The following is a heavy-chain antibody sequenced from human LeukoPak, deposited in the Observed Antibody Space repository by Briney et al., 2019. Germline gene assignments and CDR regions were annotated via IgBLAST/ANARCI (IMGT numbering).Heavy chain of an antibody. V-gene: IGHV3-48*01. CDR3: ARGVVGAT. D-gene: IGHD1-26*01. CDR1: GFSFSSNS. J-gene: IGHJ5*02. Sequence: PGGSLRLSCAASGFSFSSNSMNWVRQAPGKGLEWLSYISYDSSTRYSADSVKGRSTISRDNAKNSLYLQMNSLRAEDTAVYYCARGVVGATWGQGTLVTVSS. CDR2: ISYDSSTR.